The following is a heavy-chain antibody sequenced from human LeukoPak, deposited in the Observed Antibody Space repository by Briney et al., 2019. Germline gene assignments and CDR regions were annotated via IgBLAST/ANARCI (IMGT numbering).Heavy chain of an antibody. CDR1: GASITTYY. CDR2: MYHTGTS. CDR3: ATTSGYSTNDAFDI. J-gene: IGHJ3*02. D-gene: IGHD5-18*01. Sequence: SETLSLTCSVSGASITTYYWNWIRQSPGKGLEWIGYMYHTGTSDYNPSLQSRVTISLDTPNNKVSLTLTSVTAADTAVYYCATTSGYSTNDAFDIWGQGTRVTVSS. V-gene: IGHV4-59*01.